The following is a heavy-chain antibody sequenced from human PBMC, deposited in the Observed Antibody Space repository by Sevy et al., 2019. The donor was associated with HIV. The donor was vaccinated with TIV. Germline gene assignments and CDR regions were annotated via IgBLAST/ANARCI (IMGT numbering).Heavy chain of an antibody. CDR3: AKDPDTMGRPNWFDP. Sequence: GGSLRLSCAASGFTFSSYAMSWVHQAPGKGLEWVSAISGSGGSTYYADSVKGRFTISRDNSKNTLYLQMNSLRAEDTAVYYCAKDPDTMGRPNWFDPWGQGTLVTVSS. V-gene: IGHV3-23*01. CDR1: GFTFSSYA. CDR2: ISGSGGST. D-gene: IGHD3-10*01. J-gene: IGHJ5*02.